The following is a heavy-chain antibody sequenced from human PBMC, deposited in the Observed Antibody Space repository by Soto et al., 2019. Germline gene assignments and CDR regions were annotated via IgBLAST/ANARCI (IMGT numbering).Heavy chain of an antibody. CDR2: IQHDASTI. CDR1: GFSLSGYS. CDR3: VKVGWGYSFGNGLDD. J-gene: IGHJ6*02. D-gene: IGHD5-18*01. V-gene: IGHV3-30-3*01. Sequence: PGGSLRLSCAASGFSLSGYSMHWVRQAPGKGLDWVAVIQHDASTIYYADSVEGRFTISRDNSKNTLYLQMNDLTAEDTALYYCVKVGWGYSFGNGLDDWGQGTTVTVSS.